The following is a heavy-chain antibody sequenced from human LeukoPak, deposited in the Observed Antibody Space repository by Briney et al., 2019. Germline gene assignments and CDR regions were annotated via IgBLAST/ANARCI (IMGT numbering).Heavy chain of an antibody. CDR1: GFTFSSYA. CDR3: AIDYDFWSPYGMDV. J-gene: IGHJ6*02. Sequence: GGSLRLSCAASGFTFSSYAMHWVRQAPGKGLEWVSAISGSGGSTYYADSVKGRFTISRDNSKNTLYLQMNSLRAEDTAVYYCAIDYDFWSPYGMDVWGQGTTVTVSS. CDR2: ISGSGGST. D-gene: IGHD3-3*01. V-gene: IGHV3-23*01.